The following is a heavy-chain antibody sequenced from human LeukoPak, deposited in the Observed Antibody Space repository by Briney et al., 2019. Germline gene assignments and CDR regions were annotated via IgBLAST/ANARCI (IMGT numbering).Heavy chain of an antibody. CDR3: ARSADKGSVDY. V-gene: IGHV3-7*03. CDR1: AFTFSNYW. Sequence: GGSLRLSCAASAFTFSNYWMSWARQAPGKGLEWVDNINEDGSEEYYVDSVKGRFTISRDNAKNSLYLQMNSLRAEDTAVCYCARSADKGSVDYWGQGTLVTVSS. J-gene: IGHJ4*02. CDR2: INEDGSEE. D-gene: IGHD2-15*01.